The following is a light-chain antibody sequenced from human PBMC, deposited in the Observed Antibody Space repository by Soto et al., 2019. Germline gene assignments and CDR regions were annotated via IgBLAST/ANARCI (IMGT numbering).Light chain of an antibody. V-gene: IGLV2-14*01. Sequence: QSALTQPASVSESPGQSITISCTGTSTDVGDSNHVSWYQHHPGKAPKLIIYEVSYRPSGVSNRFSGSKSAYTASLTISGLQAEDEADYYCNSQTTSGIRVFGTGTKVTVL. J-gene: IGLJ1*01. CDR3: NSQTTSGIRV. CDR2: EVS. CDR1: STDVGDSNH.